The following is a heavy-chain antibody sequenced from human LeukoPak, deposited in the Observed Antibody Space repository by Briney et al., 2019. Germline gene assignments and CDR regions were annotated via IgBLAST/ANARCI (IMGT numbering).Heavy chain of an antibody. V-gene: IGHV3-23*01. D-gene: IGHD2-15*01. CDR3: AKSFGYCSGGSCYDPYAFDI. J-gene: IGHJ3*02. CDR2: IIGSGGST. CDR1: GFTFSSYA. Sequence: GGSLRLSCAASGFTFSSYAMSWVRQAPGKGLEWVSAIIGSGGSTYYADSMQGRFTISRDNSKNTLYLQMNSLRAEDTAVYYCAKSFGYCSGGSCYDPYAFDIWGQGTMVTVSS.